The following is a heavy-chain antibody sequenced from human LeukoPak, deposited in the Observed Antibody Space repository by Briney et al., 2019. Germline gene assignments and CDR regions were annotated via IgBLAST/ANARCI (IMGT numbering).Heavy chain of an antibody. Sequence: GGSLRLSCAASGFTFSSYAMHWVRQAPGKGLEWVSAISGSGGSTYYADSVKGRFTISRDNSKNTLYLQMNSLRAEDTAVYYCAKVPVYDSSGYYSGDFYFDYWGQGTLVTVSS. J-gene: IGHJ4*02. CDR1: GFTFSSYA. D-gene: IGHD3-22*01. CDR2: ISGSGGST. CDR3: AKVPVYDSSGYYSGDFYFDY. V-gene: IGHV3-23*01.